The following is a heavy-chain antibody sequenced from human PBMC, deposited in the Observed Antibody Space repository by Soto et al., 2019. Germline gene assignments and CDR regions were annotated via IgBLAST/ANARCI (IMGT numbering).Heavy chain of an antibody. Sequence: GEAVKISWXGSGYSFTSYWISPGRQMPGKGVEWMGRFDPSDSYTNYSPSFQGHVTISADKSISTAYLQWSSLKASDTAMYYCARHIICSSTSCGFNHMEVWGQGTTVTVSS. CDR3: ARHIICSSTSCGFNHMEV. CDR1: GYSFTSYW. J-gene: IGHJ6*02. D-gene: IGHD2-2*01. V-gene: IGHV5-10-1*01. CDR2: FDPSDSYT.